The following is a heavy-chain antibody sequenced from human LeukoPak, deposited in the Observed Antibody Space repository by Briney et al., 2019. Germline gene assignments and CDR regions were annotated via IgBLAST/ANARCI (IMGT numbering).Heavy chain of an antibody. J-gene: IGHJ4*02. CDR1: GFSVSSNY. CDR2: INSGGST. Sequence: GGSLRLSCAASGFSVSSNYMSWVRQAPGKGLEWVSVINSGGSTYYADSVKGRFTISRDNSKNTLYLQMNSLRAEDTAVYYCARMSIYDLWSGYGPYYFDYWGQGTLVTVSS. CDR3: ARMSIYDLWSGYGPYYFDY. D-gene: IGHD3-3*01. V-gene: IGHV3-53*01.